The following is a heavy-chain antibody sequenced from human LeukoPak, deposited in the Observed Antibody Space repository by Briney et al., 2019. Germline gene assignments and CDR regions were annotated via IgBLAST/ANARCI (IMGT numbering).Heavy chain of an antibody. J-gene: IGHJ6*03. CDR2: IKQDGSEK. Sequence: GGSLRLPCAASGFTLSTYAMSWVRQAPGKGLEWVANIKQDGSEKYYVDSVKGRFTISRDNAKNSLYLQMNSLRAEDTAVYYCARNYYDSSGYYYLFYYYYYMDVWGKGTTVTVSS. CDR3: ARNYYDSSGYYYLFYYYYYMDV. D-gene: IGHD3-22*01. CDR1: GFTLSTYA. V-gene: IGHV3-7*01.